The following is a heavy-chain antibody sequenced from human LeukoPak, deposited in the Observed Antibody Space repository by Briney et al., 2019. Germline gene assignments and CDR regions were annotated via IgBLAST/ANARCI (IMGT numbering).Heavy chain of an antibody. CDR1: GFMFTTYW. V-gene: IGHV3-7*01. CDR2: IKADGSET. CDR3: GGFGYEAAIDL. J-gene: IGHJ4*02. D-gene: IGHD2-15*01. Sequence: GGSLRLSCVASGFMFTTYWMTWVRQAPGKGPEWVANIKADGSETYYVDSVKGRFTISRDSTKNLLYLQMNSLRGEDAAVYYCGGFGYEAAIDLWGQGTLVTVS.